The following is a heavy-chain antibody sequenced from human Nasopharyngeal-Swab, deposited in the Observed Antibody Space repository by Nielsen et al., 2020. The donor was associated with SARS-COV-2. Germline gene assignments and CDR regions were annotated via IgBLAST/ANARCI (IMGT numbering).Heavy chain of an antibody. J-gene: IGHJ4*02. CDR2: FSYTWIT. CDR1: GGSISSGSIRSYY. V-gene: IGHV4-61*05. CDR3: AREVVGGLVDS. D-gene: IGHD1-26*01. Sequence: SETLSLTCTVSGGSISSGSIRSYYWRWIRQPPGKGLEWIGYFSYTWITNYNPSLKSRVTISVDMSKNQFSLKLSSVAAADTAVYYCAREVVGGLVDSWGQGTLVTVSS.